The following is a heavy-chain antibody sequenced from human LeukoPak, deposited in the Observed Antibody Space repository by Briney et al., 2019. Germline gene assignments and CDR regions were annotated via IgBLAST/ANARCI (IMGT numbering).Heavy chain of an antibody. J-gene: IGHJ6*03. CDR2: IIPIFGTA. V-gene: IGHV1-69*13. Sequence: ASVKVSCKASGGTFTSYAISWVRQAPGQRLEWRGGIIPIFGTANYAQKFPGRVTITSDESTRTAYMQLSRLSSAVTAGYYCARGFDQDTFYYYMDVWGKGTTVTISS. D-gene: IGHD3-9*01. CDR3: ARGFDQDTFYYYMDV. CDR1: GGTFTSYA.